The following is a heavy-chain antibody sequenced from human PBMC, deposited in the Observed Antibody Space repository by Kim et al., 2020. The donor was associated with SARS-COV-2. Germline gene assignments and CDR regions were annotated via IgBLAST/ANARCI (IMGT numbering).Heavy chain of an antibody. D-gene: IGHD5-12*01. V-gene: IGHV3-33*01. CDR2: IWFDGTDR. CDR3: AAPNPTYSGLDS. J-gene: IGHJ5*02. Sequence: GGSLRLSCAASGFTFSSSGMHWVRQPPGKGLEWVAIIWFDGTDRYYADSVKGRFTISRDNSKNTLFLEMNRLRVEDTAVYYCAAPNPTYSGLDSWGQGTLVTVSS. CDR1: GFTFSSSG.